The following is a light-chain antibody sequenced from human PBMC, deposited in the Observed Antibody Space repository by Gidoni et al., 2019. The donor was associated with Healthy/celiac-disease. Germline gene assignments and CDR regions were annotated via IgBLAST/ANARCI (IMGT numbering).Light chain of an antibody. J-gene: IGKJ1*01. Sequence: DIVMTQSPDPLAVSLGERATINCKSSQSVLYSSNNKNYLAWYQQKPGQPPKLLIYWASTRESGVPDRFSGSGSGTDFTLTIISLQAEDVAVYYCQQYYSTPPTFGQGTKVEIK. V-gene: IGKV4-1*01. CDR3: QQYYSTPPT. CDR1: QSVLYSSNNKNY. CDR2: WAS.